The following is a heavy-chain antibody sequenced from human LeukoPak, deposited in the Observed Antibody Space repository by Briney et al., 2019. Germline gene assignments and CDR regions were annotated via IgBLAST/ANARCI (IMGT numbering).Heavy chain of an antibody. J-gene: IGHJ5*02. CDR1: GYTFTDYY. D-gene: IGHD6-19*01. CDR2: INPNSGGA. Sequence: ASVKVSCKASGYTFTDYYMHWVRQAPGQGLEWMGWINPNSGGANYAQKFQGRVTMTRDTSISTAYMELSRLRSDDTAVYSCARDRGRIAVAGRLAWFDPWGQGTLVTVSS. CDR3: ARDRGRIAVAGRLAWFDP. V-gene: IGHV1-2*02.